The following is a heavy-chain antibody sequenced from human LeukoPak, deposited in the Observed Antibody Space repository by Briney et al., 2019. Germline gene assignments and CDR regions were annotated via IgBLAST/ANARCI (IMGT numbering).Heavy chain of an antibody. V-gene: IGHV4-34*01. Sequence: SETLSLTCAVYGGSFSGYYWSWIRQPPGKGLEWIGEINHSGSTNYNPSLKSRVTISVDTSKNQFSLKLSSVTAADTAVYYCARDHGGDHEAFDIWGQGTMVTVSS. CDR3: ARDHGGDHEAFDI. CDR2: INHSGST. J-gene: IGHJ3*02. D-gene: IGHD3-10*01. CDR1: GGSFSGYY.